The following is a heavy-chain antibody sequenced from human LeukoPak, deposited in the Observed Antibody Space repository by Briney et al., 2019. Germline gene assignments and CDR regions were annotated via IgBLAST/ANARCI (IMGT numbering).Heavy chain of an antibody. D-gene: IGHD2-15*01. J-gene: IGHJ5*02. CDR1: GGSISSYY. V-gene: IGHV4-59*01. Sequence: SETLSLTCTVSGGSISSYYWSWIRQLPGKGLEWIAYIYYSGSTNYNPSLKSRVTISMDTSKNQFSLKLSSVTAADTAVYYCARILGYCSGGSCYDSRFDPWGQGTLVTVSS. CDR3: ARILGYCSGGSCYDSRFDP. CDR2: IYYSGST.